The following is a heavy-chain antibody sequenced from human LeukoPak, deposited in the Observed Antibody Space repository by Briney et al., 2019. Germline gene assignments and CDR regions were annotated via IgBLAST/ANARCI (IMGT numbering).Heavy chain of an antibody. Sequence: SETLSLTCTISGVSIKTDYCTWIRQSPGKGLEWIAYMFYSGRTEYNPSLKSGVTFSVDTSRNQVSLTVNSVTADVTAVYYCGRRTGSLVYAFDSWGQGTLVTVSS. D-gene: IGHD5/OR15-5a*01. CDR3: GRRTGSLVYAFDS. CDR2: MFYSGRT. V-gene: IGHV4-59*08. J-gene: IGHJ4*02. CDR1: GVSIKTDY.